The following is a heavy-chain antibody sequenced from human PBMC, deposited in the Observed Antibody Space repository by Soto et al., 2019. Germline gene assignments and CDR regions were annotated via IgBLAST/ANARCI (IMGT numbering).Heavy chain of an antibody. Sequence: GASVKVSCKASGYTFTSYYMHWVRQAPGQGLEWMGIINPSGGSTSYAQKFQGGVTMTRDTSTSTVYMELSSLRSEDTAVYYCARENSPIAVAVYYYYYGMDVWGQGTTVTVSS. J-gene: IGHJ6*02. CDR3: ARENSPIAVAVYYYYYGMDV. CDR1: GYTFTSYY. D-gene: IGHD6-19*01. CDR2: INPSGGST. V-gene: IGHV1-46*01.